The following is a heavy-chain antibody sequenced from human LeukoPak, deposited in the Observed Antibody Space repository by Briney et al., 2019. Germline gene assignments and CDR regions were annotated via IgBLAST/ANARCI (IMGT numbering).Heavy chain of an antibody. J-gene: IGHJ4*02. CDR1: GFTFSDYY. V-gene: IGHV3-11*01. D-gene: IGHD6-19*01. Sequence: GGSLRPSSAAAGFTFSDYYMSWIRQAPGKRLEWVSYISSSGSTIYYADSVKGRFTISRDNAKNSLYLQMNSLRAEDTAVYYCARDNRLSPRIAVAGTGLVDYWGQGTLVTVSS. CDR2: ISSSGSTI. CDR3: ARDNRLSPRIAVAGTGLVDY.